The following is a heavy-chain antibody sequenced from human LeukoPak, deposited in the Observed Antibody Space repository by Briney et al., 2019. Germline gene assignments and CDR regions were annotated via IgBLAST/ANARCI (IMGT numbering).Heavy chain of an antibody. Sequence: GASVKVSCKASGGTFSSYAISWVRQAPGQGLEWMGGIIPICGTANYAQKFQGRVTITTDESTSTAYMELSSLRSEDTAVYYCARGNGRDFWSGYHTHYYYMDVWGKGTTVTVSS. CDR3: ARGNGRDFWSGYHTHYYYMDV. J-gene: IGHJ6*03. CDR1: GGTFSSYA. D-gene: IGHD3-3*01. CDR2: IIPICGTA. V-gene: IGHV1-69*05.